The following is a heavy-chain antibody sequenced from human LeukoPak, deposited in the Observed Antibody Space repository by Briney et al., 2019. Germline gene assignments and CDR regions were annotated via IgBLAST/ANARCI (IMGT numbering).Heavy chain of an antibody. D-gene: IGHD6-19*01. CDR2: ISAYNGNT. Sequence: GASVKVSCKASGYTFTSYGSSWVRQAPGQGLEWMGWISAYNGNTNYAQKLQGRVTMTTDTSTSTAYMELRSLRSDDTAVYYCARSYSSGWYGREGYWGQGTLVTVSS. CDR3: ARSYSSGWYGREGY. J-gene: IGHJ4*02. V-gene: IGHV1-18*01. CDR1: GYTFTSYG.